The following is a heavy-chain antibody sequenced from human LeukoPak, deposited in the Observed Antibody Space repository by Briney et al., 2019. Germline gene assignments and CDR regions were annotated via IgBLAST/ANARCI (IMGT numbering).Heavy chain of an antibody. J-gene: IGHJ5*02. D-gene: IGHD6-13*01. CDR3: AKLSTSSWAAFDP. V-gene: IGHV3-23*01. CDR2: ISGSGGST. Sequence: GGTLRLSCAASGFTFSRYGMSWVSQAPGKGLEWVSAISGSGGSTYYADSVKGRLTISRDNSKNTLYLQMNSLRAEDTAVYYCAKLSTSSWAAFDPWGQGTLVTVSS. CDR1: GFTFSRYG.